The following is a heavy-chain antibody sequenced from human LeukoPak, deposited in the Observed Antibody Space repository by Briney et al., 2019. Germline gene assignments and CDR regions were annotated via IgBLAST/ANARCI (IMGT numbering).Heavy chain of an antibody. J-gene: IGHJ4*02. Sequence: SETLSLTCTVSGDSISAYYWSWIRQFAGKGLEWIGRINTSGSTNYKPSLKSRVTMSVDTSKNQFSLKLSPVTAADTAVYYCARDRSYGPDHWGQGTLVTVSS. CDR2: INTSGST. D-gene: IGHD5-18*01. CDR1: GDSISAYY. V-gene: IGHV4-4*07. CDR3: ARDRSYGPDH.